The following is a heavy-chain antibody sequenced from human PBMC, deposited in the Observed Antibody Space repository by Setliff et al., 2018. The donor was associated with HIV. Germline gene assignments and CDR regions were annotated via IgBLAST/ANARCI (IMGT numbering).Heavy chain of an antibody. CDR3: ARLKTGPAPVDY. D-gene: IGHD1-1*01. J-gene: IGHJ4*02. CDR2: KYNGGNI. CDR1: GDSISSGFYY. Sequence: SETLSLTCTLSGDSISSGFYYWGWIRQPPGKGLEWIGSKYNGGNIYYNPSLKSRVTISIDTSKNQFYLKLSSVTAADTAEYFCARLKTGPAPVDYWGQGTLVTVSS. V-gene: IGHV4-39*01.